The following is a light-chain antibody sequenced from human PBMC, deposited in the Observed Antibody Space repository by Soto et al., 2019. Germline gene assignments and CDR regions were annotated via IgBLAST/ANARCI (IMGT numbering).Light chain of an antibody. CDR3: CSYVSSKTYV. Sequence: QSALPQPASVSGSPGQSITISCTGTRTDVGGYNFVSWYQQHPGKAPKLITYGVSNRPSGVSNRFSGSKSDNTASLTISGLQAEDEADYYCCSYVSSKTYVFGTGTKVTVL. V-gene: IGLV2-14*01. J-gene: IGLJ1*01. CDR2: GVS. CDR1: RTDVGGYNF.